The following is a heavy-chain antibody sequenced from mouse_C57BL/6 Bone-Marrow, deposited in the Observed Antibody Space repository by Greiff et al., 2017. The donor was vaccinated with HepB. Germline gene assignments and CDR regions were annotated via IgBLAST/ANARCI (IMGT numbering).Heavy chain of an antibody. CDR2: IWGGGST. CDR3: ASRDYAMDY. J-gene: IGHJ4*01. V-gene: IGHV2-9*01. Sequence: VQRVASGPGLVAPSQSLSITCTVSGFSLNSYGVDWVRQPPGKGLEWLGVIWGGGSTNYNSALMSRLSIRKDNSKSQVFLKINSLQTDDTAMYYCASRDYAMDYWGQGTSVTVSS. CDR1: GFSLNSYG.